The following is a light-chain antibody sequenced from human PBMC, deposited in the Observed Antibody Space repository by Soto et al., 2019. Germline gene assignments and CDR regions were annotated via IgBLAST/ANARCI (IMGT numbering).Light chain of an antibody. V-gene: IGLV2-14*01. J-gene: IGLJ2*01. CDR2: EVS. Sequence: QSALTQPASVSGSPGQSITLSCSGSSSDVGGYNYVSWYQQHPGKAPKLIIYEVSNRPSGVSNRFSGSKSGNTASLTISGLQADDEADYYCSSYTTTTTLVVFGGGTKLTVL. CDR1: SSDVGGYNY. CDR3: SSYTTTTTLVV.